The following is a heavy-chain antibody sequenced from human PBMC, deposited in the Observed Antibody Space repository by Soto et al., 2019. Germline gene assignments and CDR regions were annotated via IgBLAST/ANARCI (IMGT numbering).Heavy chain of an antibody. V-gene: IGHV3-23*01. CDR1: GFTFSSYA. CDR2: ISGSGGST. Sequence: PGGSLRLSCAASGFTFSSYAMSWVRQAPGKGLEWVSAISGSGGSTYYADSVKGRFTISRDNSKNTLYLQMNSLRAEDTAVYYCAKLSYYDILTGYYYSYADYWGQGTLVTVSS. J-gene: IGHJ4*02. D-gene: IGHD3-9*01. CDR3: AKLSYYDILTGYYYSYADY.